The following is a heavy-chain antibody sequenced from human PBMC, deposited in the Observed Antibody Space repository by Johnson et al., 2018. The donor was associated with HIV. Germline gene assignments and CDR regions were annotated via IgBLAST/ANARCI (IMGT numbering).Heavy chain of an antibody. CDR3: AKRGGVGDVAFDI. D-gene: IGHD3-16*01. J-gene: IGHJ3*02. CDR1: GFTFSSYG. V-gene: IGHV3-30*02. Sequence: QVQLVESGGGLVQPGGSLRLSCAASGFTFSSYGMHWVRQAPGKGLEWVAFIRYDGSNKYYADSVKGRFTISRDNSKNTLYLQMNSLRAEDTAVYYCAKRGGVGDVAFDIWGQGTMVTVSS. CDR2: IRYDGSNK.